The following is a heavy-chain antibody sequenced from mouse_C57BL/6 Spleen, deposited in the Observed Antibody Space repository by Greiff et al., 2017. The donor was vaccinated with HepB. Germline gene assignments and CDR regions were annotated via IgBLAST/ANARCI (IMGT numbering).Heavy chain of an antibody. CDR3: ARSGAGKGDFDV. V-gene: IGHV1-52*01. Sequence: QVQLQQPGAELVRPGSSVKLSCKASGYTFTSYWMHWVKQRPIQGLEWIGNIDPSDSETHYNQKFKDKATLTVDKSSSTAYMQRSSLTSEDSAVYYCARSGAGKGDFDVWGTGTTVTVSS. CDR1: GYTFTSYW. CDR2: IDPSDSET. D-gene: IGHD2-1*01. J-gene: IGHJ1*03.